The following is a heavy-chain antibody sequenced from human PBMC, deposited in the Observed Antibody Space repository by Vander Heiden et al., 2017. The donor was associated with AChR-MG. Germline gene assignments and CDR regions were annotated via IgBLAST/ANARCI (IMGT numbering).Heavy chain of an antibody. CDR3: ARDRKYQLLSSPYYYYGMDV. CDR1: GSTSISYW. J-gene: IGHJ6*02. CDR2: IKSDGSST. V-gene: IGHV3-74*01. D-gene: IGHD2-2*01. Sequence: EVQLVESGGGLVQPGGSLRLSCAASGSTSISYWIHGVRQDPGKGLVWVARIKSDGSSTSYADSVKGRFTISRDNAKNTLYLQMNSLRAEDTAVYYCARDRKYQLLSSPYYYYGMDVWGQGTTVTVSS.